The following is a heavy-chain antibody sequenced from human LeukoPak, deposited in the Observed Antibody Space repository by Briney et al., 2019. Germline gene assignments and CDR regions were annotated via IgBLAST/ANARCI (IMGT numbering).Heavy chain of an antibody. CDR3: ARVPPAPVYCSGGSCYSYYFDY. Sequence: PGGSLRLSCAASGFTFSSYAMSWVRQAPGKGLEWVSAISGSGGSTYYADSVKGRFTISRDNAKNSLYLQMNSLRAEDTAVYYCARVPPAPVYCSGGSCYSYYFDYWGQGTLVTVSS. J-gene: IGHJ4*02. CDR2: ISGSGGST. V-gene: IGHV3-23*01. D-gene: IGHD2-15*01. CDR1: GFTFSSYA.